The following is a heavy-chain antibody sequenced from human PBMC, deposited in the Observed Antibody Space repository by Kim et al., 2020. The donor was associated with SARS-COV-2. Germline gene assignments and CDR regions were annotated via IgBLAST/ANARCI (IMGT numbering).Heavy chain of an antibody. J-gene: IGHJ6*02. V-gene: IGHV4-39*07. CDR3: AREPRDGYNPYCGMDV. D-gene: IGHD5-12*01. Sequence: RKSRVTISADTSKDQFSLKLSAVTAADKAVYYCAREPRDGYNPYCGMDVWGQGTTVTVSS.